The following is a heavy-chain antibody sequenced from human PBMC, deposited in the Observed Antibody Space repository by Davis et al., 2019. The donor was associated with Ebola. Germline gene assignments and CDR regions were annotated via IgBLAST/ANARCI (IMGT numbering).Heavy chain of an antibody. CDR1: GFTFSRYG. J-gene: IGHJ4*02. D-gene: IGHD6-19*01. CDR3: AREIGGSGWYSVDY. CDR2: ISSAGGAT. V-gene: IGHV3-23*01. Sequence: GESLKISCEASGFTFSRYGMHWVRQAPGKGLEWVSTISSAGGATYYADSVKGRFTISRDNSKNTLYLEMNSLRAEDTALYYCAREIGGSGWYSVDYWGQGTLVTVSS.